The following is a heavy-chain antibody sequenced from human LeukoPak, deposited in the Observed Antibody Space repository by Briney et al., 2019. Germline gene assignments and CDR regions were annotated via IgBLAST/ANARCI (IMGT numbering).Heavy chain of an antibody. CDR3: AKSREQQLVRMAFDI. D-gene: IGHD6-13*01. J-gene: IGHJ3*02. CDR1: GFTFSSYA. Sequence: GGSLRLSCAASGFTFSSYALSWVRQAPGKGLEWISTIGSGGNTYFADSVKGRFTISRDNSKNTLYLQMNSLRAEDTAVYYCAKSREQQLVRMAFDIWGQGTMVTVSS. V-gene: IGHV3-23*01. CDR2: IGSGGNT.